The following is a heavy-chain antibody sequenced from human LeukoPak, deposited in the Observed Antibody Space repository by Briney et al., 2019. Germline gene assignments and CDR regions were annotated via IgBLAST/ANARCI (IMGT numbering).Heavy chain of an antibody. Sequence: GASVKVSCKTSGYTFNTHGISWVRQAPGQGLEWMGWINGNNGNTNYAQNFQDRVTMTTDTSTSTGYMELRSLRSDDTAVYYCARGSRQYDYVWGSYRYYLGDYWGQGTLVTVSS. CDR3: ARGSRQYDYVWGSYRYYLGDY. CDR2: INGNNGNT. V-gene: IGHV1-18*01. D-gene: IGHD3-16*02. CDR1: GYTFNTHG. J-gene: IGHJ4*02.